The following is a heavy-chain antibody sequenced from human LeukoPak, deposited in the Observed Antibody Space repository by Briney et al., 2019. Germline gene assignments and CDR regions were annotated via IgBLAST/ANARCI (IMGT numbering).Heavy chain of an antibody. J-gene: IGHJ6*03. Sequence: GGSLRLSCAASGFTFSSYAMHWVRQAPGEGLEYVSAISSNGGSTYYANSVKGRFTISRDNSKNTLYLQMGSLRAEDMAVYYCARVFLGAARGVGYYYMDVWGKGTTVTVSS. CDR2: ISSNGGST. CDR3: ARVFLGAARGVGYYYMDV. V-gene: IGHV3-64*01. D-gene: IGHD1-26*01. CDR1: GFTFSSYA.